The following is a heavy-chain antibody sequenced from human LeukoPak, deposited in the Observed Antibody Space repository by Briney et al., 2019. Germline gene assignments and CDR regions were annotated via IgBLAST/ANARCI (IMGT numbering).Heavy chain of an antibody. CDR1: GGSISSYY. CDR3: ASSPGFSVVTADYYYGMDV. J-gene: IGHJ6*02. D-gene: IGHD4-23*01. CDR2: IYYSGST. V-gene: IGHV4-59*01. Sequence: ASETLSLTCTVSGGSISSYYWSWIRQPPGKGLEWIGYIYYSGSTNYNPSLKSRVTISVDTSKNQFSLKLSSVTAADTAVYYCASSPGFSVVTADYYYGMDVWGQGTTVTVSS.